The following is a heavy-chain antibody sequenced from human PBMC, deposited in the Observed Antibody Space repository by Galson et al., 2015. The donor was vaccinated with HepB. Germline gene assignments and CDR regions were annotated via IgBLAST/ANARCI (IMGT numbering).Heavy chain of an antibody. CDR3: ARAECSGGSCYEIRYWYFDL. V-gene: IGHV3-33*08. J-gene: IGHJ2*01. CDR2: IWYDGSNK. Sequence: SLRLSCAASGFTFSNYGMFWVRQAPGKGLEWVAVIWYDGSNKHYADSVKGRFTISRDNSKTTLYLQMNSLRAEDTAVYFCARAECSGGSCYEIRYWYFDLWGRGTLVTVSS. CDR1: GFTFSNYG. D-gene: IGHD2-15*01.